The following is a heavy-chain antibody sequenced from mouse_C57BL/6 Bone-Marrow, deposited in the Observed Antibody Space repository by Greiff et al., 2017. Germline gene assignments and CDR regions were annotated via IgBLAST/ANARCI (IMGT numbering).Heavy chain of an antibody. Sequence: QVQLKQPGAELVKPGASVKMSCKASGYTFTSYWITWVKQRPGQGLEWIGDIYPTSGRTNYNEKFKSKAILTVATSSNTAYMQLSSLTSEDSAFFCCARSGARGRSLDYWGRGTALTVSS. D-gene: IGHD3-1*01. CDR2: IYPTSGRT. J-gene: IGHJ2*01. CDR1: GYTFTSYW. V-gene: IGHV1-55*01. CDR3: ARSGARGRSLDY.